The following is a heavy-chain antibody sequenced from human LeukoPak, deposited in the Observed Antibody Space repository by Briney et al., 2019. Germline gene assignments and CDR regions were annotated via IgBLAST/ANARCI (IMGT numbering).Heavy chain of an antibody. Sequence: SETLSLTCAVSGGSISSADYSWSWIRQPPGKGLEWIGYIYHSGSTYYNPSLKGRVTISVDRSKNQFSLKLSSVTAADTAVYYCARGDCTDGVCFLFDYWGQGTLVTVSS. CDR1: GGSISSADYS. D-gene: IGHD2-8*01. CDR3: ARGDCTDGVCFLFDY. V-gene: IGHV4-30-2*01. J-gene: IGHJ4*02. CDR2: IYHSGST.